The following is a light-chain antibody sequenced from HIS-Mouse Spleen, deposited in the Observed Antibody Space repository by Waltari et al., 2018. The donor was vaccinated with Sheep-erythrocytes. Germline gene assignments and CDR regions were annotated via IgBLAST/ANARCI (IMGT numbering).Light chain of an antibody. CDR1: SSDVGGDNY. CDR3: QAWDSSTAWV. CDR2: EVS. V-gene: IGLV2-8*01. Sequence: QSALTQPPSASGSPGQSVTISCTGTSSDVGGDNYVSWYQQHPGKAPKIMIYEVSKRPSGVPDSFSGSKSGNTASLTVSGLQAEDEADYYCQAWDSSTAWVFGGGTKLTVL. J-gene: IGLJ3*02.